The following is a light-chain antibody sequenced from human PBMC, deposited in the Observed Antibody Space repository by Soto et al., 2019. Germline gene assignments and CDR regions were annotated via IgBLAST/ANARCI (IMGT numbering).Light chain of an antibody. V-gene: IGKV3-15*01. J-gene: IGKJ1*01. CDR3: QQYNNWPPWT. Sequence: EIVMTQSPATLSVSPGERATLSCGASQSVSTNLAWYQQKPGQGPRLLIYGASTRATGIPARFSGSGSGTEFTLTISSLQSEDFAVYYCQQYNNWPPWTFGQGTKVAIK. CDR1: QSVSTN. CDR2: GAS.